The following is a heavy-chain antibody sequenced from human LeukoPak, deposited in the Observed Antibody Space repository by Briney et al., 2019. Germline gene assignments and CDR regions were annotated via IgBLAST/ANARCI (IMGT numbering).Heavy chain of an antibody. J-gene: IGHJ5*02. CDR3: ARAHRDDYRRNWFDP. Sequence: SVKVSCKASGGTFSSYGLDWVRQAPGQGLEWMGGIIPMFGTGHYAQKFQGRVTITADESTSTAYMELSSLRSEDTAVYYCARAHRDDYRRNWFDPWGQGTLVTVSS. V-gene: IGHV1-69*13. CDR1: GGTFSSYG. D-gene: IGHD5-24*01. CDR2: IIPMFGTG.